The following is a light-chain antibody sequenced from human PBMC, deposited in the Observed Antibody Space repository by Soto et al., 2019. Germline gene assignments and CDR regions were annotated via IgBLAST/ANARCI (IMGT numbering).Light chain of an antibody. CDR1: SSDVGGYNY. CDR2: DVT. V-gene: IGLV2-14*03. CDR3: SSYTSTSTPAV. Sequence: QSALTQPASVSGSPGQSITISCTGTSSDVGGYNYVSWYQHYPGKAPKLMIYDVTNRPSGVSNRFSGSKSGNTASLTISGLQAEDEADYFCSSYTSTSTPAVFGGGTKVTVL. J-gene: IGLJ2*01.